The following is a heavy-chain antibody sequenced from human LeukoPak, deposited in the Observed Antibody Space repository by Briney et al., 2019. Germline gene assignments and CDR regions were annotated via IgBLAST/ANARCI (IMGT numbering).Heavy chain of an antibody. Sequence: GGSLRLSCAASGFTVSSNYMSWVRQAPGKGLEWVSVIYSGGSTYYADSVKGRFTISRDNSKNTLYLQMSSLRAEDTAVYYCVKGITIFGVVIIADFDYWGQGTLVTVSS. CDR2: IYSGGST. CDR1: GFTVSSNY. V-gene: IGHV3-66*01. CDR3: VKGITIFGVVIIADFDY. J-gene: IGHJ4*02. D-gene: IGHD3-3*01.